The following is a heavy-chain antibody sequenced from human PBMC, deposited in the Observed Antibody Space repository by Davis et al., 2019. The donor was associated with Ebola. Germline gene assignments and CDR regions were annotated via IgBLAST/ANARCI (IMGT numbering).Heavy chain of an antibody. CDR3: ARRGAVTRAHYFDY. CDR1: GYSFTSYW. Sequence: PGGSLRLSCKGSGYSFTSYWIGWVRQMPGKGLEWMGIIYPGDSDTRYSPSFKGQVTISADKSISTAYLHWSSLKASDTAMYYCARRGAVTRAHYFDYWGQGTLVTVSS. V-gene: IGHV5-51*01. J-gene: IGHJ4*02. D-gene: IGHD4-11*01. CDR2: IYPGDSDT.